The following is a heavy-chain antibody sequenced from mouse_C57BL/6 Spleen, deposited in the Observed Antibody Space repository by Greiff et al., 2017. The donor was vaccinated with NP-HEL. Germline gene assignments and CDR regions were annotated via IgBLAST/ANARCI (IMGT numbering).Heavy chain of an antibody. CDR1: GYAFTNYL. Sequence: VHLVESGAELVRPGTSVKVSCKASGYAFTNYLIEWVKQRPGQGLEWIGVINPGSGGTNYNEKFKGKATLTADKSSSTAYMQRSRLTSVDSAVYFCARGEDYAMDYWGQGTSDTVSS. J-gene: IGHJ4*01. V-gene: IGHV1-54*01. CDR3: ARGEDYAMDY. D-gene: IGHD2-13*01. CDR2: INPGSGGT.